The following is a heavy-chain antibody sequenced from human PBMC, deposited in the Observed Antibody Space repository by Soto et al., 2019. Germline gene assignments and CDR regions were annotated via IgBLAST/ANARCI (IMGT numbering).Heavy chain of an antibody. CDR2: IYYSGST. D-gene: IGHD6-13*01. CDR3: ARIKGGAAGNFDY. V-gene: IGHV4-31*02. Sequence: WTWIRQPPVKGLEWVGYIYYSGSTYSNPSLKSRVTISVATSKNQFSLRLSSVTAADTAVYYCARIKGGAAGNFDYWGRGALVTVSS. J-gene: IGHJ4*02.